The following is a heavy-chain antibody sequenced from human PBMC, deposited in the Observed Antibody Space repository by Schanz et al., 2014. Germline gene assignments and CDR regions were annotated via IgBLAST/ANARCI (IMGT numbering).Heavy chain of an antibody. J-gene: IGHJ4*02. D-gene: IGHD6-25*01. Sequence: VQLVESGGGLVQPGGSLRLSCAASGFNFGSHGMHWVRQAPGKGLEWLSVISASGGDTYYADSVKGRFTISRDNSKNTLYLQMNSLRAEDTAVYYCAKVRYSSGWRGDYFDEWGQGTLVTVAS. CDR2: ISASGGDT. CDR3: AKVRYSSGWRGDYFDE. V-gene: IGHV3-23*04. CDR1: GFNFGSHG.